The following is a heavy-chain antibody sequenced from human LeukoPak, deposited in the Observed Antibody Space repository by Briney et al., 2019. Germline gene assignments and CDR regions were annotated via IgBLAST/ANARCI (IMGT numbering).Heavy chain of an antibody. D-gene: IGHD3-22*01. CDR3: AKDMNYDSSGYDFDY. V-gene: IGHV3-9*01. CDR1: GFTFDDYA. Sequence: GRPLRLSRAASGFTFDDYAMHWVRQAPGKGLEWVSGISWNSGSIGYADSVKGRFTISRDNAKNSLYLQMNSLRAEDTALHYCAKDMNYDSSGYDFDYWGQGTLVTVSS. J-gene: IGHJ4*02. CDR2: ISWNSGSI.